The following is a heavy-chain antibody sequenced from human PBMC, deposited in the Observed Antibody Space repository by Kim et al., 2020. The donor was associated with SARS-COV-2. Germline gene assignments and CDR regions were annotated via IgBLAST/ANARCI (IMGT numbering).Heavy chain of an antibody. CDR3: ARASLHCSGGSCYSFFDY. Sequence: KGRVTISRDNSKNTLYLQINSLRAEDTAVYYCARASLHCSGGSCYSFFDYWGQGTLVTVSS. V-gene: IGHV3-30*07. J-gene: IGHJ4*02. D-gene: IGHD2-15*01.